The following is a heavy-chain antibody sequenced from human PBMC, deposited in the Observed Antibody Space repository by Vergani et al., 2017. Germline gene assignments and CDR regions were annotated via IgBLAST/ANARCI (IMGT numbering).Heavy chain of an antibody. CDR1: GGSISSGGYS. D-gene: IGHD2-2*01. Sequence: QLQLQESGSGLVKPSQTLSLTCAVSGGSISSGGYSWSWIRQPPGKGLEWIGYIYHSGSTYHNPSLKCRVAISVDRSKNQFSLKLSSVTAADTAVYYCARDRGYCSSTSCYRSGYGMDVWGQGTTVTVSS. CDR2: IYHSGST. V-gene: IGHV4-30-2*01. J-gene: IGHJ6*02. CDR3: ARDRGYCSSTSCYRSGYGMDV.